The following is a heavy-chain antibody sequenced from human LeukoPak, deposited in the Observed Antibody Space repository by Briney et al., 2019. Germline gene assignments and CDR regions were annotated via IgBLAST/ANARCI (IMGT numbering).Heavy chain of an antibody. Sequence: SVKVSCXASGGTFSSYAISWVRQAPGQGLEWMGGIIPIFGTANYAQKFQGRVTITTDESTSTAYMELSSLRSEDTAVYYCARSIAAAGQSYYYYYMDVWGKGTTVTVSS. CDR1: GGTFSSYA. J-gene: IGHJ6*03. D-gene: IGHD6-13*01. V-gene: IGHV1-69*05. CDR3: ARSIAAAGQSYYYYYMDV. CDR2: IIPIFGTA.